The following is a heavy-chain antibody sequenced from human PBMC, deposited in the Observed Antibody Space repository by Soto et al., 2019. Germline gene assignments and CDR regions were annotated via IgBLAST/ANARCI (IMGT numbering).Heavy chain of an antibody. CDR3: AREIGDYYGSGSSLGYGMDV. CDR2: IYYSGST. Sequence: SETLSLTCTVSGGSISSSSYYWGWIRQPPGKGLEWIGSIYYSGSTYYNPSLKSRVTISVDTSKNQFSLKLSSVTAADTAVYYCAREIGDYYGSGSSLGYGMDVWGQGTTVTVS. D-gene: IGHD3-10*01. V-gene: IGHV4-39*02. J-gene: IGHJ6*02. CDR1: GGSISSSSYY.